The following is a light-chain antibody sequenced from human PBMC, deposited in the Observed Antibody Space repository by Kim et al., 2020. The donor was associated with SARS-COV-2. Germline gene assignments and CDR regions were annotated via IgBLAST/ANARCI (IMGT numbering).Light chain of an antibody. Sequence: SVAARKPARITCGGKNRGSKGGHCYQQKPGPAPVLVIYYDSDRPSGIPGRFSGSNSGNTATLTISRVEAGDEADYYCQVWDSSSVFGTGTKVTVL. CDR2: YDS. CDR1: NRGSKG. J-gene: IGLJ1*01. CDR3: QVWDSSSV. V-gene: IGLV3-21*04.